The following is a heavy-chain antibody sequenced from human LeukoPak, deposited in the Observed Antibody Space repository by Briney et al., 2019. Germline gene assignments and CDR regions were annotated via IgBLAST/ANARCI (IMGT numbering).Heavy chain of an antibody. Sequence: GGSLRLSCTASGLTFSSYAMHWVRQAPGKGLEWVAVISYDGSNKYYADSVKGRFTISRDNSKNTLYLQMNSLRAEDTAVYYCARDLWPGGYSSGWSPGIDYWGQGTLVTVSS. CDR3: ARDLWPGGYSSGWSPGIDY. CDR2: ISYDGSNK. CDR1: GLTFSSYA. D-gene: IGHD6-19*01. V-gene: IGHV3-30-3*01. J-gene: IGHJ4*02.